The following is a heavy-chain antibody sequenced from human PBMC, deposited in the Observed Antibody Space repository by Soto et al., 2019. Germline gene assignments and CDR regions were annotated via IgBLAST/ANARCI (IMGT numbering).Heavy chain of an antibody. CDR3: ARGLAYYDFWSGTYYYYGMDV. J-gene: IGHJ6*02. CDR2: INHSGST. Sequence: SETLSLTCAVYGGSFSGYYWSWIRQPPGKGLEWIGEINHSGSTNYNPSLKSRVTISVDTSKNQFSLKLSSVTAVDTAVYYCARGLAYYDFWSGTYYYYGMDVWGQGTTVTVSS. CDR1: GGSFSGYY. V-gene: IGHV4-34*01. D-gene: IGHD3-3*01.